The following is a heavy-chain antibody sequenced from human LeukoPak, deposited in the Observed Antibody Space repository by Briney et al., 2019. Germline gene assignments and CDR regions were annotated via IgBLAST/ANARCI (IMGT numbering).Heavy chain of an antibody. CDR3: ARDEPYYYDSSGYYPGYFDY. D-gene: IGHD3-22*01. V-gene: IGHV4-39*07. Sequence: SETLSLTCTVSGGSISSSSYYWGWIRQPPGKGLEWTGSIYYSGSTYYNPSLKSRVTISVDTSKNQFSLKLSSVTAADTAVYYCARDEPYYYDSSGYYPGYFDYWGQGTLVTVSS. J-gene: IGHJ4*02. CDR2: IYYSGST. CDR1: GGSISSSSYY.